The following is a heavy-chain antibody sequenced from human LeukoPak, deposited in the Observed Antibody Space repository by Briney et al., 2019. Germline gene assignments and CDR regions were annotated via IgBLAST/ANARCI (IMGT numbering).Heavy chain of an antibody. Sequence: KAGGSLRLSCAASGFTFSSYSMNWVRQAPGKGLEWVSSISSSSSYIYYADSVKGRFTISRDNAKNSLYLQMNSLRAEDTAVYYCARASSREVRGESGAFDIWGQGTMVTVSS. CDR1: GFTFSSYS. CDR3: ARASSREVRGESGAFDI. V-gene: IGHV3-21*01. CDR2: ISSSSSYI. J-gene: IGHJ3*02. D-gene: IGHD3-10*01.